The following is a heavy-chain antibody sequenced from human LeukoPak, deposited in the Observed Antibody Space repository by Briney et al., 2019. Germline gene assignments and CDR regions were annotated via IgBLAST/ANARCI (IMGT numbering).Heavy chain of an antibody. CDR3: ARDGIAAAGKRDY. J-gene: IGHJ4*02. V-gene: IGHV3-53*01. CDR1: GFTVNSKY. D-gene: IGHD6-13*01. CDR2: IYYGGAT. Sequence: GGSLRLSCAASGFTVNSKYMTWVRQAPGKGLEWVSVIYYGGATFYADSVKGRFTISRDNAKNSLYLQMNSLRVEDTAVYYCARDGIAAAGKRDYWGQGTLVTVSS.